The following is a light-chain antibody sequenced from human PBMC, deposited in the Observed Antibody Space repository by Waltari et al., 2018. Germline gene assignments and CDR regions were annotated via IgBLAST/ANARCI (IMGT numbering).Light chain of an antibody. Sequence: SYELTQPPSVSVSPGQTARITCSGDALPKEFTSWYQQKPGQAPILFMYRDTERPSGFPERFSGSSSEKIVTLTITGVQAEDEADYYCQSTDSSGSFVVFGGGTKLTVL. CDR2: RDT. V-gene: IGLV3-25*03. CDR3: QSTDSSGSFVV. J-gene: IGLJ2*01. CDR1: ALPKEF.